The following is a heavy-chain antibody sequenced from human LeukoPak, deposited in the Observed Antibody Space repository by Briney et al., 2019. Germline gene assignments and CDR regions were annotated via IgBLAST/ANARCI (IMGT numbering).Heavy chain of an antibody. CDR1: GYTFTGYY. Sequence: ASVKVSCKASGYTFTGYYMHWARQAPGQGLEWMGRISPNNGGTNYAQKFQGRVTMTGDTSISTAYMELSSLRSDDTAVYYCTRESGSYHGNDYWGQGTLVTVSS. D-gene: IGHD1-26*01. V-gene: IGHV1-2*06. CDR3: TRESGSYHGNDY. J-gene: IGHJ4*02. CDR2: ISPNNGGT.